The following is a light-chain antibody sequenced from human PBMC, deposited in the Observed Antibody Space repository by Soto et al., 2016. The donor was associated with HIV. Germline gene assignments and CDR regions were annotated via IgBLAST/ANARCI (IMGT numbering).Light chain of an antibody. V-gene: IGLV3-21*02. J-gene: IGLJ2*01. Sequence: SYELTQPPSVSVAPGETATITCGGNNIGSKSVHWYQQKPGQAPVVVVYGDSDRPSGIPERFSGSNSGNTATLTISRVEAGDEADYYCQVWDSSSDVVFGGGTKLTVL. CDR2: GDS. CDR1: NIGSKS. CDR3: QVWDSSSDVV.